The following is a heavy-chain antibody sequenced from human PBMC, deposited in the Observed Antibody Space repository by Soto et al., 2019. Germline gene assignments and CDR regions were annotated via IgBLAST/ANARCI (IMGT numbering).Heavy chain of an antibody. CDR3: AKATFIEYSSPSLLEYYFDY. CDR2: IKQDGSEK. CDR1: GFTFSSYW. Sequence: GGSLRLSCAASGFTFSSYWMSWVRQAPGKGLEWVANIKQDGSEKYYVDSVKGRFTISRDNAKNSLYLQMNSLRAEDTAIYYCAKATFIEYSSPSLLEYYFDYWGQGTLVTVS. J-gene: IGHJ4*02. D-gene: IGHD6-6*01. V-gene: IGHV3-7*03.